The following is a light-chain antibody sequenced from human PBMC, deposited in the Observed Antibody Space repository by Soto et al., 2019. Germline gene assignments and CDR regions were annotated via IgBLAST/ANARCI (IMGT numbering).Light chain of an antibody. V-gene: IGLV2-14*03. CDR3: SSYTTSDTLI. CDR1: SSDVGAFDY. Sequence: QSVLTQPASVSGSPGQSITISCTGTSSDVGAFDYVSWYQQHPGKGPKLLIYDVTYRPSGVSSRFSGSQSGNTASLTISGLRVEDEAEYYCSSYTTSDTLIFGSGTKLTVL. J-gene: IGLJ1*01. CDR2: DVT.